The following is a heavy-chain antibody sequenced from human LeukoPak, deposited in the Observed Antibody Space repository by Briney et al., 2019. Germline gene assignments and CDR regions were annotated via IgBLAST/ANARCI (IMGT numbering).Heavy chain of an antibody. CDR3: ARADYDYVWGSYRQYYVDY. J-gene: IGHJ4*02. D-gene: IGHD3-16*02. V-gene: IGHV3-7*01. CDR2: IKQGGSEK. Sequence: PGGSLRLSCAASGFTFSSYWMSWVRQAPGKGREWVANIKQGGSEKYYVGSVKGRFTISRDNAKNSLYLQMNSLRAEDTAVYYCARADYDYVWGSYRQYYVDYWGQGTMVTVSS. CDR1: GFTFSSYW.